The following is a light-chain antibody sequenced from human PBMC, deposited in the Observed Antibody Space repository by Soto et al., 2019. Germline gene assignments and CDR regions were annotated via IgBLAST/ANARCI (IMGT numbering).Light chain of an antibody. CDR3: QQYCSSPLLT. CDR2: GAS. CDR1: QSVSSRY. V-gene: IGKV3-20*01. J-gene: IGKJ4*01. Sequence: DIVSTRSPCTLSLSPGERATLSCRPIQSVSSRYLAWYQQKPGQAPRLLIYGASSRATGIPDRFSGSGSGTDFTLTISRLEPEDFAVYYCQQYCSSPLLTFGGGTKVDNK.